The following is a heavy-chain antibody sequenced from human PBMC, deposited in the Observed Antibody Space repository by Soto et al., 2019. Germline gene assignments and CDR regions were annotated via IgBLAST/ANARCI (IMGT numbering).Heavy chain of an antibody. V-gene: IGHV3-23*01. Sequence: GGSLGLSCAASGFTFSSYAMSWVRQAPGKGLEWVSGISGSGDSTYYADSVKGRFTISRDNSKKTVYLQMNSLRAEDTAVYYCAKGVPGIAVAGTGYFQHWGQGTLVTVSS. D-gene: IGHD6-19*01. CDR3: AKGVPGIAVAGTGYFQH. CDR1: GFTFSSYA. J-gene: IGHJ1*01. CDR2: ISGSGDST.